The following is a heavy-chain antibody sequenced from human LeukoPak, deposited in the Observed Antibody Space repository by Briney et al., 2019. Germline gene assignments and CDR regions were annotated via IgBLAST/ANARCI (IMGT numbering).Heavy chain of an antibody. V-gene: IGHV1-18*04. CDR3: ARGPAMVRGVTFNWFDP. J-gene: IGHJ5*02. D-gene: IGHD3-10*01. CDR1: GYTFTGYY. CDR2: ISAYNGNT. Sequence: ASVKVSCKASGYTFTGYYMHWVRQAPGQGLEWMGWISAYNGNTNYVQKFQGRVTMTTDTSTSTAYMELRSLRSDDTAVYYCARGPAMVRGVTFNWFDPWGQGTLVTVSS.